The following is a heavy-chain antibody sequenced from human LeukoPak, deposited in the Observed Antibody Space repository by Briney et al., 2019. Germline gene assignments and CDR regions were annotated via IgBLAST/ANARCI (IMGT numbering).Heavy chain of an antibody. CDR1: GFTFSSYS. J-gene: IGHJ5*02. V-gene: IGHV3-21*01. CDR2: ISSSSSYI. D-gene: IGHD6-13*01. CDR3: ARYPSVAATGWGRWFDH. Sequence: NAGGSLRLSCAASGFTFSSYSMNWVRQAPGKGLEWVSSISSSSSYIYYADSVKGRFTISRDNAKNSLYLQMNSLRAEDTAVYYCARYPSVAATGWGRWFDHWGQGTLVTVSS.